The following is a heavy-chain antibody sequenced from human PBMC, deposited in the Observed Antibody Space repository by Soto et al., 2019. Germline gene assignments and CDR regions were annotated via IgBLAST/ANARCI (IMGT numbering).Heavy chain of an antibody. Sequence: ASVKVSCKASGYTXTSYGISWVRQAPGQGLEWMGWISAYNGNTNYAQKLQGRVTMTTDTSTGTAYMELRSLRSDDTAVYYCARVTAKTRIAATTGFDPWGQGTLVTVSS. CDR2: ISAYNGNT. V-gene: IGHV1-18*01. J-gene: IGHJ5*02. CDR1: GYTXTSYG. CDR3: ARVTAKTRIAATTGFDP. D-gene: IGHD6-13*01.